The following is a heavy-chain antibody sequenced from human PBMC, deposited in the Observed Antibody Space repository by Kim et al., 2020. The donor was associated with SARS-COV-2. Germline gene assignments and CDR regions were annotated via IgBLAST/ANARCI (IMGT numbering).Heavy chain of an antibody. J-gene: IGHJ6*02. CDR3: AKDIGHVLLWFGELPDRYYYYYYGMDV. CDR2: ISWNSGSI. Sequence: GGSLRLSCAASGFTFGDYAMHWVRQAPGKGLEWVSGISWNSGSIGYADSVKGRFTISRDNAKNSLYLQMNSLRAEDTALYYCAKDIGHVLLWFGELPDRYYYYYYGMDVWGQGTTVTVSS. D-gene: IGHD3-10*01. CDR1: GFTFGDYA. V-gene: IGHV3-9*01.